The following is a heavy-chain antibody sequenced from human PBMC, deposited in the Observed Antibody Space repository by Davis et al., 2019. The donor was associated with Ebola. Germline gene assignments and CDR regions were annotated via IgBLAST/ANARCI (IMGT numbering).Heavy chain of an antibody. D-gene: IGHD3-10*01. CDR3: AKDGFDYDDYYGMDV. CDR2: ISYDGSNK. CDR1: GFTFDDYA. V-gene: IGHV3-30-3*01. Sequence: GESLKISCAASGFTFDDYAMHWVRQAPGKGLEWVAVISYDGSNKYYADSVKGRFTISRDNSKNTLYLQMNSLRAEDTAVYYCAKDGFDYDDYYGMDVWGQGTTVTVSS. J-gene: IGHJ6*02.